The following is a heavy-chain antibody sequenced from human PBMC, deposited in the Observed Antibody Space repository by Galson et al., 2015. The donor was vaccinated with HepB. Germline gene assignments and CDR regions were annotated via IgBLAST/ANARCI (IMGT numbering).Heavy chain of an antibody. CDR2: ISSSSSTI. CDR1: GFTFSSYS. Sequence: SLRLSCAASGFTFSSYSMNWVRQAPGKGLEWVSYISSSSSTIYYADSVKGRFTISRDNAKNSLYLQMNSLRAEDTAVYYCARGPRYGGYYDAFDIWGQGTMVTVSS. J-gene: IGHJ3*02. CDR3: ARGPRYGGYYDAFDI. D-gene: IGHD5-12*01. V-gene: IGHV3-48*01.